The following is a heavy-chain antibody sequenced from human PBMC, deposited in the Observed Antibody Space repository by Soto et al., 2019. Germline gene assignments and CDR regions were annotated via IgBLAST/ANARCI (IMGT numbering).Heavy chain of an antibody. V-gene: IGHV1-69*13. CDR3: ASYYDSSGRIFDY. CDR2: IIPIFGTA. J-gene: IGHJ4*02. D-gene: IGHD3-22*01. Sequence: SVKVSCKASGGTFSSYAISWVRQAPGQGLEWMGGIIPIFGTANYAQKFQGRVTITADESTSTAYMELSSLRSEDTAVYYCASYYDSSGRIFDYWGQGTLVTVSS. CDR1: GGTFSSYA.